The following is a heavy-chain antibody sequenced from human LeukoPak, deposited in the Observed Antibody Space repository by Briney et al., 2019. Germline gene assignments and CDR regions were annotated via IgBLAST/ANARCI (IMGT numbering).Heavy chain of an antibody. Sequence: GASVKVSCKASGYTFTGYYMHWVRQAPGQGLEWLGWINPNSGGTNYAQKFQGRVTMTRDTSISTAYMELSRLRSDDTAVYYCARPYCSGGCCYSGMWYYYYGMDVWGQGTTVTVSS. CDR3: ARPYCSGGCCYSGMWYYYYGMDV. J-gene: IGHJ6*02. D-gene: IGHD2-15*01. CDR1: GYTFTGYY. V-gene: IGHV1-2*02. CDR2: INPNSGGT.